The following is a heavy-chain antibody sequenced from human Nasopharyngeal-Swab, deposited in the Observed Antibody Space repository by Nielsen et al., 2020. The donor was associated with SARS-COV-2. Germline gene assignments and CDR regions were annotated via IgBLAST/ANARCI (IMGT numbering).Heavy chain of an antibody. CDR1: GYFFNTYW. J-gene: IGHJ4*02. CDR3: ARTEYGSGTNFDY. V-gene: IGHV5-51*01. Sequence: GESLKVSCMASGYFFNTYWIDWVRPMSGKGLEWMGIIFPDDSDTRYSPSFQGQVTISVDESTSTAYLQWSSLKASDTAMYCCARTEYGSGTNFDYWGQGTLVTVSS. CDR2: IFPDDSDT. D-gene: IGHD3-10*01.